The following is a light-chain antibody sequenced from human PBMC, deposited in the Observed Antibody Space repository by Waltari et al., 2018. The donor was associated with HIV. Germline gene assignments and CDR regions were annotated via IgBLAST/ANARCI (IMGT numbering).Light chain of an antibody. CDR3: GTWDSSVSAGV. CDR2: DNN. CDR1: ASHIGKHY. V-gene: IGLV1-51*01. J-gene: IGLJ3*02. Sequence: QSVLTQPPSLSAAPGQKVTISCSGSASHIGKHYVSWYQQLPETAPKLIIYDNNKRPSGIPDRFSGSKSGTSATLAITGLRTGDEADYYCGTWDSSVSAGVFGGGTKLTVL.